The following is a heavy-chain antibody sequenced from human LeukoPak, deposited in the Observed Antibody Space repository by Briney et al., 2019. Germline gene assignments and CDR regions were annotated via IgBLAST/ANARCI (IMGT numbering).Heavy chain of an antibody. CDR1: GYTFTGYY. V-gene: IGHV1-2*06. CDR3: ASFVAGAFDI. J-gene: IGHJ3*02. Sequence: ASVYVSCKASGYTFTGYYMHWVRQAPGQGLEWMGRINPNSGGTNYAHKFQGRVTMTRDTSISTAYMELSRLRSDDTAVYYCASFVAGAFDIWGQGTMVTVSS. D-gene: IGHD1-1*01. CDR2: INPNSGGT.